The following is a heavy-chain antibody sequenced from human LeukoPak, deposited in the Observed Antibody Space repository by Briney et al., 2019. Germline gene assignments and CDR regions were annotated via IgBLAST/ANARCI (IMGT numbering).Heavy chain of an antibody. CDR2: ISYDGSNK. Sequence: GRSLRLSCAASGFTFSSYAMHWVRQAPGKGLEWVAVISYDGSNKYYADSVKGRFTISRDNSKNTLYLQMNSLRAEDTAVYYCAREAVSGNFDYWGQGTLVTVSS. J-gene: IGHJ4*02. V-gene: IGHV3-30-3*01. CDR1: GFTFSSYA. CDR3: AREAVSGNFDY. D-gene: IGHD6-19*01.